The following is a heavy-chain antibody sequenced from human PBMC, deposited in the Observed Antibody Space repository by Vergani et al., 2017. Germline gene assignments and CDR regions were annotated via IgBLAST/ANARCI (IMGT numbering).Heavy chain of an antibody. CDR3: ARDREKQQLRRGNWFDP. J-gene: IGHJ5*02. D-gene: IGHD6-13*01. V-gene: IGHV3-30*04. CDR1: GFTFSSYA. CDR2: ISYDGSNK. Sequence: QVQLVESGGGVVQPGRSLRLSCAASGFTFSSYAMHWVRQAPGKGLEWVAVISYDGSNKYYADSVKGRFTISRDNSKNTLYLQMNSLRAEDTAVYYCARDREKQQLRRGNWFDPWGQGTLVTVSS.